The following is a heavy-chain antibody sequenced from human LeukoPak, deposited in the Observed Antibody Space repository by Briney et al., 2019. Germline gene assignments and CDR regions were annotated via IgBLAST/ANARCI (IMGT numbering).Heavy chain of an antibody. Sequence: SETLFLTCTVSGGPISSSSYYWGWIRQPPGEGLEYIGSVYYTGNTYYNPSLKSRVTISVDTSKIQFSLKLNSVTAADTAVYYCSTPTGTTYNSFDPWGQGTLVTVSS. CDR3: STPTGTTYNSFDP. J-gene: IGHJ5*02. D-gene: IGHD4-11*01. CDR2: VYYTGNT. CDR1: GGPISSSSYY. V-gene: IGHV4-39*07.